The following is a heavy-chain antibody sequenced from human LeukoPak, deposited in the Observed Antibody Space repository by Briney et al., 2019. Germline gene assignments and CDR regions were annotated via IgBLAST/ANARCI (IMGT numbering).Heavy chain of an antibody. CDR2: ISAYNGNT. CDR1: GYTFTSYG. CDR3: ARDRLNPGGACLDY. D-gene: IGHD1-1*01. J-gene: IGHJ4*02. Sequence: ASVKVSCKASGYTFTSYGISWVRQAPGQGLEWMGWISAYNGNTNYAQKLQGRVTMTTDTSTSTAYMELRSLRSDDTAVYYFARDRLNPGGACLDYWGQGTLVTVSS. V-gene: IGHV1-18*01.